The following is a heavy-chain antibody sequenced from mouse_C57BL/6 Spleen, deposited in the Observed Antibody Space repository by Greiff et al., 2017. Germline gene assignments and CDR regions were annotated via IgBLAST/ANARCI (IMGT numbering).Heavy chain of an antibody. V-gene: IGHV6-6*01. CDR2: IRNKANNHAT. J-gene: IGHJ3*01. CDR1: GFTFSDAW. D-gene: IGHD2-1*01. Sequence: EVMLVESGGGLVQPGGSMKLSCAASGFTFSDAWMDWVRQSPEKGLEWVAEIRNKANNHATYYAESVKGRFTISRDDSKSSVYLQMNSLRAEDTGIYYCTESYYGNPFAYWGQGTLVTVSA. CDR3: TESYYGNPFAY.